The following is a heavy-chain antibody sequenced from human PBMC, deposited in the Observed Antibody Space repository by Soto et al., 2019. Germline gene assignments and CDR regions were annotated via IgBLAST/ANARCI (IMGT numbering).Heavy chain of an antibody. CDR1: GFTFSSYW. CDR2: INSDGSST. D-gene: IGHD2-2*01. J-gene: IGHJ6*03. Sequence: GGSLRLSWAASGFTFSSYWMHWVRQAPGKGLVWVSRINSDGSSTSYADSVKGRFTISRDNAKNTLYLQMNSLRAEDTAVYYCATSQTTYYYYMDVWGKGTTLTVSS. CDR3: ATSQTTYYYYMDV. V-gene: IGHV3-74*01.